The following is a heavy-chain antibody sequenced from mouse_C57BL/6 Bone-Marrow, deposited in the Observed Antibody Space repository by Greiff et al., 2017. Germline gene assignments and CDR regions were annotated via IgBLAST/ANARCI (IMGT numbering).Heavy chain of an antibody. V-gene: IGHV3-6*01. D-gene: IGHD2-2*01. Sequence: VQLKESGPGLVKPSQSLSLTCSVTGYSITSGYYWNWIRQFPGNKLEWMGYISYDGSNNYNPSLKNRISITRDTSKNQFFLKLNSVTTEDTATYYCARDGYDGDYFDYWGQGTTLTVSS. CDR3: ARDGYDGDYFDY. CDR1: GYSITSGYY. J-gene: IGHJ2*01. CDR2: ISYDGSN.